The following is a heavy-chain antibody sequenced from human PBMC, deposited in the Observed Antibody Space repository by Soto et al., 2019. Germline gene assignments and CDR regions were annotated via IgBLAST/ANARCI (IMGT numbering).Heavy chain of an antibody. CDR3: ARRYSSSFDY. CDR1: GGSISNYY. D-gene: IGHD6-13*01. Sequence: SETLSLTCTVSGGSISNYYWTWIRQPPGKGLEWIGYIYYSGSTNYNPSLKSRVTISVDRSKNQFSLKLTSVTAADTAVYYCARRYSSSFDYWGQGTLVTVSS. V-gene: IGHV4-59*12. CDR2: IYYSGST. J-gene: IGHJ4*02.